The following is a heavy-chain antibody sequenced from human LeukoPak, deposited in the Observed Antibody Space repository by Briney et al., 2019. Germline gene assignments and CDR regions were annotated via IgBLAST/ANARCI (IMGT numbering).Heavy chain of an antibody. CDR3: ARDFDDPSGQYYYLPDY. CDR1: GFNFSRNG. CDR2: IRYDGTNK. V-gene: IGHV3-30*02. J-gene: IGHJ4*02. D-gene: IGHD3-10*01. Sequence: GGSLRLSCAASGFNFSRNGMHWVRQAPGKGLEWVSFIRYDGTNKFYIQSVRGRFTISRDNSRNILYLQMGSLTAEDTAVYYCARDFDDPSGQYYYLPDYWGPGTLVTVSS.